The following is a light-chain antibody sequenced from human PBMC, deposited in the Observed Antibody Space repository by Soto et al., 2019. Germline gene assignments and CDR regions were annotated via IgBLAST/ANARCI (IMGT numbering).Light chain of an antibody. CDR2: DAS. V-gene: IGKV3-11*01. CDR3: QQYNNWLRHT. CDR1: QSVSSY. J-gene: IGKJ4*01. Sequence: STSARASCRGGRDSLACRASQSVSSYLAWYQQKPGQAPRLLIYDASNRATGIPARFSGGGSGTDFTLTFGSLEPEDFPVYYRQQYNNWLRHTVRGGTKVDIK.